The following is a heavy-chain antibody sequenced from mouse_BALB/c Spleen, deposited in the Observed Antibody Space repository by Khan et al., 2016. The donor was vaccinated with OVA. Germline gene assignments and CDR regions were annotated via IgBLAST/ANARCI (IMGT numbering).Heavy chain of an antibody. CDR1: GYSFTGYY. V-gene: IGHV1S34*01. Sequence: LVKTGASVKISCKASGYSFTGYYMHWVKQSPGKSLEWIGYISCYNGATSYNQKFKGKATFTVDTSSSTAYMQFNSLTSEDSAVYDCARGDYYGSSAFAYWGQGTLVTVSA. D-gene: IGHD1-1*01. J-gene: IGHJ3*01. CDR2: ISCYNGAT. CDR3: ARGDYYGSSAFAY.